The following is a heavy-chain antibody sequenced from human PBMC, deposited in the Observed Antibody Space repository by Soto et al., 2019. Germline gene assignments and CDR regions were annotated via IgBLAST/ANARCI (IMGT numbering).Heavy chain of an antibody. J-gene: IGHJ5*02. Sequence: GGSLRLSCAASGFTFSSYGMHWVRQAPGKGLEWVAVISYDGSNKYYADSVKGRFTISRDNSKNTLYLQMNSLRAEDTAVYYCAKDGARGYCSSTSCYANWFDPWGQGTLVTVSS. D-gene: IGHD2-2*01. V-gene: IGHV3-30*18. CDR1: GFTFSSYG. CDR3: AKDGARGYCSSTSCYANWFDP. CDR2: ISYDGSNK.